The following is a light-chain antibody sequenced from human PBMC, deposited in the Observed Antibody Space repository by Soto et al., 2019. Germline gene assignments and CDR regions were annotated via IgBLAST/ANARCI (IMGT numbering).Light chain of an antibody. V-gene: IGKV3-20*01. CDR2: GAS. CDR1: ESVSPNF. CDR3: QQHGDSPFT. Sequence: EVVLTQSPGTLSLSPGERATLSCRASESVSPNFLAWYQQKPGQAPRLLLYGASSRAAGIPDRFSGSGSGTDFTLTISRLEPEDFAIYYCQQHGDSPFTFGPGTKVDIK. J-gene: IGKJ3*01.